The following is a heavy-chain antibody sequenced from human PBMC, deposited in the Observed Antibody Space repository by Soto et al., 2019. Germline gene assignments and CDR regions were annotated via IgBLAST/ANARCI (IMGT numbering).Heavy chain of an antibody. CDR1: GYTFTSYG. CDR3: GRDLVDWNYFGKYYYYGMDV. Sequence: ASVKVSCKASGYTFTSYGISWVRQAPGQGLEWMGWISAYNGNTNYAQKLQGRVTMTTDTSTSTAYMELRSLRSDDTAVYYCGRDLVDWNYFGKYYYYGMDVWGQGTTVTVSS. CDR2: ISAYNGNT. V-gene: IGHV1-18*01. J-gene: IGHJ6*02. D-gene: IGHD1-7*01.